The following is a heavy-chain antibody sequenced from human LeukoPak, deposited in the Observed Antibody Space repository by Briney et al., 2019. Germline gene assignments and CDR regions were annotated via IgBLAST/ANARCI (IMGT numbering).Heavy chain of an antibody. Sequence: PSETLSLTCTVSGGSISSGSYHWGWLRQPAGKGLVWIGRIYTIGSTNYNPSLTSPAPISVDTSKTQFSLKLSSVTAADTGVYYCARDRADYVWGSYRANNWFDPWGQGTLVTVSS. D-gene: IGHD3-16*02. CDR3: ARDRADYVWGSYRANNWFDP. V-gene: IGHV4-61*02. CDR1: GGSISSGSYH. CDR2: IYTIGST. J-gene: IGHJ5*02.